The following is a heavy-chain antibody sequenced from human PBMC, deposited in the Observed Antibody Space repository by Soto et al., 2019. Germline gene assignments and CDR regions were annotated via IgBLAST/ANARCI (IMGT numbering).Heavy chain of an antibody. Sequence: SETLSLTCTVSGGSVSSGSYYWSWIRQPPGKGLEWIGYIYYSGSTNYNPSLKSRVTISVDTSKNQFSLKLSSVTAADTAVYYCARGPMYYDFWSGYPYYYYYGMDVWGQGTTVTVSS. J-gene: IGHJ6*02. CDR1: GGSVSSGSYY. V-gene: IGHV4-61*01. CDR2: IYYSGST. D-gene: IGHD3-3*01. CDR3: ARGPMYYDFWSGYPYYYYYGMDV.